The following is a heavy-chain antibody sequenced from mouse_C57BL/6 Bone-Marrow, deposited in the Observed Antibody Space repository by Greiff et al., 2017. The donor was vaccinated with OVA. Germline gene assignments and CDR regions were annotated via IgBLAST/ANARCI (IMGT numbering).Heavy chain of an antibody. Sequence: QVQLQQSGPELVKPGASVKISCKASGYTFTDYYINWVKQRPGQGLEWIGWIFPGSGSTYYNEKFKGKATLTVDKSSSTAYMLLSSLTSEDSAVYFCAPIYYYGSSYPFAYWGQGTLVTVSA. CDR2: IFPGSGST. CDR1: GYTFTDYY. J-gene: IGHJ3*01. CDR3: APIYYYGSSYPFAY. V-gene: IGHV1-75*01. D-gene: IGHD1-1*01.